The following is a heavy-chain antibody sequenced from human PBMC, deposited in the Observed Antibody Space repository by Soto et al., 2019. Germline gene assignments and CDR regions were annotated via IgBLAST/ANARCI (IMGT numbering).Heavy chain of an antibody. D-gene: IGHD5-12*01. CDR1: GYSFTSYW. CDR2: IYPGDSDT. Sequence: GESLKISCKGSGYSFTSYWIGWVRQMPGKGLEWMGIIYPGDSDTRYSPSFQGQVTISADRSNTAYLQWSSLKASDTAMYYCARQGNDAEGFDHWGQGTLVTGSS. J-gene: IGHJ4*02. V-gene: IGHV5-51*01. CDR3: ARQGNDAEGFDH.